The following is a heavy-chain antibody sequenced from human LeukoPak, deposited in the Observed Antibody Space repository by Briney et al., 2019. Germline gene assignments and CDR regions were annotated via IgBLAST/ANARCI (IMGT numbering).Heavy chain of an antibody. CDR2: ISSSGSTI. V-gene: IGHV3-11*01. CDR3: ARSRYSYGYPLFDY. Sequence: GGSLRLSCAASGFTFSDYYMSWIRQAPGKGLEWVSYISSSGSTIYYADSVKGRFTISRDNAKNSLSLQMNSLRAEDTAVYYCARSRYSYGYPLFDYWGQGTLVTVSS. J-gene: IGHJ4*02. CDR1: GFTFSDYY. D-gene: IGHD5-18*01.